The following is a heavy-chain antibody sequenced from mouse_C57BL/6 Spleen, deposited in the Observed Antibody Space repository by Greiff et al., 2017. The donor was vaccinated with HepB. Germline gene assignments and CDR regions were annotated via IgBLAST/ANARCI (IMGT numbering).Heavy chain of an antibody. J-gene: IGHJ4*01. D-gene: IGHD4-1*01. V-gene: IGHV1-76*01. CDR1: GYTFTDYY. Sequence: VKLVESGAELVRPGASVKLSCKASGYTFTDYYINWVKQRPGQGLEWIARIYPGSGNTYYNEKFKGKATLTAEKSSSTAYMQLSSLTSEDSAVYFCARSWELGHYYAMDYWGQGTSVTVSS. CDR3: ARSWELGHYYAMDY. CDR2: IYPGSGNT.